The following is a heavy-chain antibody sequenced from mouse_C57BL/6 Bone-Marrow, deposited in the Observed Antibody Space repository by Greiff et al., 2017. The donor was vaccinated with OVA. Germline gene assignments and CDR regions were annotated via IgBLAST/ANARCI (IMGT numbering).Heavy chain of an antibody. V-gene: IGHV14-4*01. CDR2: IDPENGDT. J-gene: IGHJ1*03. D-gene: IGHD1-1*01. CDR1: GFNIKDDY. CDR3: TTTNYGWYCDV. Sequence: EVQLQQSGAELVRPGASVKVSCTASGFNIKDDYMHWVKQRPEQGLEWIGWIDPENGDTEYASKFQGKATITADTSSNTAYLQLSSLTSEDTAVYYCTTTNYGWYCDVWGTGTTVTVSS.